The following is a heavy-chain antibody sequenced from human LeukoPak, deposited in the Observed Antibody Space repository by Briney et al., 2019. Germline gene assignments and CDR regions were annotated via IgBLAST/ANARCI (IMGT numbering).Heavy chain of an antibody. V-gene: IGHV4-30-2*01. Sequence: PSETLSLTCAVSGGSISSGGYSWSWIRQPPGTGLEWIGYIYQSGSTYYNPSLKSRVTISVDRSKNQFSLKLNSVTAADTAVYYCARDRYGDHTYFDYWGQGTLVTVSS. CDR3: ARDRYGDHTYFDY. D-gene: IGHD4-17*01. CDR1: GGSISSGGYS. CDR2: IYQSGST. J-gene: IGHJ4*02.